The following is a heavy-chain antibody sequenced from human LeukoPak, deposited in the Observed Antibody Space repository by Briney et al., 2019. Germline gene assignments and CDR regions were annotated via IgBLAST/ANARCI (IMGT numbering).Heavy chain of an antibody. D-gene: IGHD5-24*01. CDR1: GFTFSSYG. CDR3: AKEEDGDVYEPYFDY. V-gene: IGHV3-30*18. CDR2: ISYDGSNK. Sequence: PGGSLRLSCAASGFTFSSYGMHWVRQAPGKGLEWVAVISYDGSNKYYADSVKGRFTISRDNSKNTLYLQMNSLRAEDTAVYYCAKEEDGDVYEPYFDYWGQGTLVTVSS. J-gene: IGHJ4*02.